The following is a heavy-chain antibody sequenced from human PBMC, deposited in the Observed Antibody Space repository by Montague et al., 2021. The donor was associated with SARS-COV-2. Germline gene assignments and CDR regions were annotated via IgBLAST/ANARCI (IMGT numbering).Heavy chain of an antibody. CDR1: GGSISCDYYY. Sequence: TLSLTCTVSGGSISCDYYYWSWIRQHPGKGLEWIGYIYYSGSTHYNPSLKSRVTISVDTSKNQFSLKLNSVTAADTAVYYCAKIREQLVRRWFDPWGQGTLVTVSS. V-gene: IGHV4-31*03. CDR2: IYYSGST. D-gene: IGHD6-13*01. J-gene: IGHJ5*02. CDR3: AKIREQLVRRWFDP.